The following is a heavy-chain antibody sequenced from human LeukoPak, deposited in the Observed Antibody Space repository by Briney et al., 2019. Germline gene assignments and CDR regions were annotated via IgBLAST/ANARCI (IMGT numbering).Heavy chain of an antibody. Sequence: GASVKVSCKASGYTFTSYGISWVRQAPGQGLEWMGWISAYNGNTNYAQKLQGRVTMTTDTSTSTAYMELRSLRSDDTAVYYCARDSSIVGATSWFDPWGQGTLVIVSS. V-gene: IGHV1-18*01. CDR3: ARDSSIVGATSWFDP. CDR2: ISAYNGNT. J-gene: IGHJ5*02. D-gene: IGHD1-26*01. CDR1: GYTFTSYG.